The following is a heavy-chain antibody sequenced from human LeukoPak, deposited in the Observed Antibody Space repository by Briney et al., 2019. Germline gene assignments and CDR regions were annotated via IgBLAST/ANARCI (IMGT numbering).Heavy chain of an antibody. CDR3: ARTHYSSGWYSGLRNWFDP. V-gene: IGHV4-31*03. D-gene: IGHD6-19*01. Sequence: SQTLSLTCTVSGGSISSGGYYWSWIRQHPGKGLEWIGYIYYSGSTNYNPSLKSRVTISVDTSKNQFSLKLSSVTAADTAVYYCARTHYSSGWYSGLRNWFDPWGQGTLVTVSS. CDR1: GGSISSGGYY. J-gene: IGHJ5*02. CDR2: IYYSGST.